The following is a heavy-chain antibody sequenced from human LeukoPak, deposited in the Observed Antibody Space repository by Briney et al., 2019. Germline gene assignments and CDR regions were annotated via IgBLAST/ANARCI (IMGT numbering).Heavy chain of an antibody. CDR3: ARLALDGYNIDC. V-gene: IGHV4-59*01. Sequence: PSETLSLTCTVSGGSISSYYWSWIRQPPGKGLEWIGYIYYSGSTNYNPSLKSRITISVDTSKNQFSLKLSSVTAADTAVYYCARLALDGYNIDCWGQGTLVTVSS. D-gene: IGHD5-24*01. J-gene: IGHJ4*02. CDR2: IYYSGST. CDR1: GGSISSYY.